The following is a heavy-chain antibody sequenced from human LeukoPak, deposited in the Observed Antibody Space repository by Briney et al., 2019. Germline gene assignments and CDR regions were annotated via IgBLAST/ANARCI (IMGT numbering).Heavy chain of an antibody. CDR1: EFTFSSYD. CDR2: IQYDGSNK. CDR3: ARSLAMVRGYDY. Sequence: GGSLRLSCAVSEFTFSSYDMHWVRQAPGKGLEWVTFIQYDGSNKYYADSVKGRFTISRDNSKNTLYLQMNSLRTEDTAVYYCARSLAMVRGYDYWGQGTLVTVSS. V-gene: IGHV3-30*02. J-gene: IGHJ4*02. D-gene: IGHD3-10*01.